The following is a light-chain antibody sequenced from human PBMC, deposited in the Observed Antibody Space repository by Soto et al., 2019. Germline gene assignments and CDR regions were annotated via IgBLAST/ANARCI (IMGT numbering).Light chain of an antibody. V-gene: IGKV1-39*01. CDR2: AAS. CDR3: QQSYSTPRGT. CDR1: QSISSY. Sequence: DIQMTQSPSSLSASVGERVPITFRASQSISSYLNWYQQKPGKAPKLLLYAASSLQSGVPSRFSGSGSGTDLTLTISSLQTEDFANYYCQQSYSTPRGTFGGGTKVDI. J-gene: IGKJ4*01.